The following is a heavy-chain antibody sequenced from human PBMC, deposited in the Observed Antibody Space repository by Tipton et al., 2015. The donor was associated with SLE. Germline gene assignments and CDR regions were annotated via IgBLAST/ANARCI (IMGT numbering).Heavy chain of an antibody. Sequence: GSLRLSCAASGFTFSSYWMSWVRQAPGKGLEWVANINQDGSEKYYVDSVKGRFTISRDNAKNSLYLQMNSLRAEDTAVYYCATELVVSGWYGGVFDYWGQGTLVTVSS. J-gene: IGHJ4*02. V-gene: IGHV3-7*03. CDR1: GFTFSSYW. D-gene: IGHD6-19*01. CDR3: ATELVVSGWYGGVFDY. CDR2: INQDGSEK.